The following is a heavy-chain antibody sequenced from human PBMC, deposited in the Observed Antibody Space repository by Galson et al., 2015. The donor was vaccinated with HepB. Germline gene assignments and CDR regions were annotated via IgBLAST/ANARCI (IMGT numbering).Heavy chain of an antibody. D-gene: IGHD2-2*01. V-gene: IGHV3-33*01. J-gene: IGHJ5*02. CDR2: IWYDGSNK. Sequence: SLRLSCAASGFTFSSYGMHWVRQAPGKGLEWVAVIWYDGSNKYYADSVKGRFTISRDNSKNTLYLQMNSLRAEDTAVYYCARDRGIVVVPAAMGGFDPWGQGTLVTVSS. CDR3: ARDRGIVVVPAAMGGFDP. CDR1: GFTFSSYG.